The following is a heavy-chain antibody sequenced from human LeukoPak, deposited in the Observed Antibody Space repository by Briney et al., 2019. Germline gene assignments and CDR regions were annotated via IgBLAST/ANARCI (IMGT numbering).Heavy chain of an antibody. V-gene: IGHV1-46*01. CDR1: GYTFTSYY. CDR2: INPSGGST. Sequence: ASVKVSCKASGYTFTSYYMHWVRQAPGQGLEWMGIINPSGGSTSYAQKFQGRVTMTRDTSTSTVYMELSSLRSEDTAVYYCARGDWSGYPYYYYGMDVWGQGTTVTVSS. CDR3: ARGDWSGYPYYYYGMDV. D-gene: IGHD1-1*01. J-gene: IGHJ6*02.